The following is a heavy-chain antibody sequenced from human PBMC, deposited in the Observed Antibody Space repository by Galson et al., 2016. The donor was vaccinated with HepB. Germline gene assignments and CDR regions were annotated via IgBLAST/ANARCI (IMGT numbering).Heavy chain of an antibody. CDR2: IYPGDSDT. V-gene: IGHV5-51*03. D-gene: IGHD3-10*01. CDR1: GYNFPSVW. J-gene: IGHJ4*02. CDR3: ARPSPGGAQFFDS. Sequence: QSGADVKKPGESLKISCKGSGYNFPSVWIGWVRQMPGKGLEWKGIIYPGDSDTRYSPSFQGPVTMSADRSTSTAYLQWISLKASDTAMYYCARPSPGGAQFFDSWGQGTLVTVSS.